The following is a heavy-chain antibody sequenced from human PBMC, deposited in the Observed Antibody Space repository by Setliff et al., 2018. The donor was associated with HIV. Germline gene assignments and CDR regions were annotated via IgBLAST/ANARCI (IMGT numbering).Heavy chain of an antibody. Sequence: SETLRLSCAASGFTFSTYEMNWVRQSLEKGLEWIGEVCQRGGINYYPFFWSRAIISMDKPRSYFSLRLTSVTAADTAIYFCVRNSGWALGSWGQGILVTVSS. CDR2: VCQRGGI. V-gene: IGHV4-34*01. D-gene: IGHD3-16*01. J-gene: IGHJ4*02. CDR3: VRNSGWALGS. CDR1: GFTFSTYE.